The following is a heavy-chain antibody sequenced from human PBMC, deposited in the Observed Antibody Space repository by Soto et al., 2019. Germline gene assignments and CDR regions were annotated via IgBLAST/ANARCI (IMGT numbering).Heavy chain of an antibody. J-gene: IGHJ4*02. V-gene: IGHV2-5*02. D-gene: IGHD3-22*01. Sequence: QITLKESGPTLVKPPQTLTLTCTDSGFSLSTSGVGVGWICQPPGKALEWLAIIYWDEDKRYSPSLKSRLTITKDTSKHQVVLTMNNMDPVDKATYYGEHFFEKSGYYRVCLDYWGQGTLVTVSS. CDR1: GFSLSTSGVG. CDR3: EHFFEKSGYYRVCLDY. CDR2: IYWDEDK.